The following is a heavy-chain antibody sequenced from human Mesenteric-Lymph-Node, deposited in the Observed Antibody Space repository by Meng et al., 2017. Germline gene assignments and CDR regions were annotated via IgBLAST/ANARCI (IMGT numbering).Heavy chain of an antibody. CDR1: GGSISSSSYY. CDR2: VVYSGTT. CDR3: ARHHHSPTFDY. J-gene: IGHJ4*02. D-gene: IGHD1-14*01. Sequence: QLPLQEPGPGLVKPSETLSLTCTVSGGSISSSSYYWAWIRQPPGEGLEWIGSVVYSGTTYYTSSLKSRVSISVDTSKNQFSLKLSSVTAADTAVYYCARHHHSPTFDYWGQGTLVTVSS. V-gene: IGHV4-39*01.